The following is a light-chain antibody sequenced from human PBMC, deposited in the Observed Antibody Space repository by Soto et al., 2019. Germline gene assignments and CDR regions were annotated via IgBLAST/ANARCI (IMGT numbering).Light chain of an antibody. CDR3: QQRSNWPPYT. J-gene: IGKJ2*01. CDR1: QSLSSY. CDR2: DAS. V-gene: IGKV3-11*01. Sequence: EIVLTQSPATLSLSPGERATISCRASQSLSSYLAWYQQKPGKAPRLLIYDASNRSTGIPARFSGSGSGTEFTLTISSIEHEDFAVYYCQQRSNWPPYTFGQGTKLEIK.